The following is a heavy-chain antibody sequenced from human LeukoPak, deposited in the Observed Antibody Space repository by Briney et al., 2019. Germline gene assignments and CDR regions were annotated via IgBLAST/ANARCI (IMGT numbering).Heavy chain of an antibody. J-gene: IGHJ4*02. CDR1: GFTFSSYA. CDR2: ISYDGSNK. CDR3: ASDRWRTMVRGVIILGIDY. D-gene: IGHD3-10*01. V-gene: IGHV3-30-3*01. Sequence: AGGSLRLSCAASGFTFSSYAMHWVRQAPGKGLEWVAVISYDGSNKYYADSVKGRFTISRDNSKNTLYLQMNSLRAEDTAVYYCASDRWRTMVRGVIILGIDYWGQGTLVTVSS.